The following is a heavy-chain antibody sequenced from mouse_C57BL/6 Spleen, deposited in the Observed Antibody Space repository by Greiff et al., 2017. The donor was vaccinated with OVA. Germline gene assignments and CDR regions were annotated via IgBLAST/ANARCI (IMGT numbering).Heavy chain of an antibody. CDR3: TRFITTVVAHFDY. CDR2: LDPETGGT. J-gene: IGHJ2*01. CDR1: GYTFTDYE. Sequence: QVQLQQSGAELVRPGASVTLSCKASGYTFTDYEMHWVKQTPVHGLEWIGALDPETGGTAYNQKFKGKAILTADKSSSTAYMELRSLTSEDSAVYYCTRFITTVVAHFDYWGQGTTLTVSS. V-gene: IGHV1-15*01. D-gene: IGHD1-1*01.